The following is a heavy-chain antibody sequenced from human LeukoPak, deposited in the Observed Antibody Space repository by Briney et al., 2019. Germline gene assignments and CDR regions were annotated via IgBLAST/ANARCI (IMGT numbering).Heavy chain of an antibody. CDR3: VRGGPNKSGWTLDY. Sequence: SVKVSCKASGGTFSSYAISWVRQAPGQGLEWMGGIIPIFGTANYAQKFQGRVTISRDTSANTAYMELNRLRPEDTAVFYCVRGGPNKSGWTLDYWGQGTLVTVSS. CDR1: GGTFSSYA. V-gene: IGHV1-69*05. J-gene: IGHJ4*02. CDR2: IIPIFGTA. D-gene: IGHD6-19*01.